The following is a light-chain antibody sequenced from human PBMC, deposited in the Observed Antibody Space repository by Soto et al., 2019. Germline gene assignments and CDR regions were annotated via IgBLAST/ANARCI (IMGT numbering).Light chain of an antibody. CDR3: QQHSNSPWT. CDR2: AIS. J-gene: IGKJ1*01. V-gene: IGKV3D-20*02. CDR1: QSVTSNY. Sequence: EIVLTQSPGTLSLSPGESAALSCRASQSVTSNYLVWYRQKPGQAPRLLIYAISSRAAGIPDRFNGSGSGTDFTIPITSLEPDDSELYYGQQHSNSPWTFGQGNRV.